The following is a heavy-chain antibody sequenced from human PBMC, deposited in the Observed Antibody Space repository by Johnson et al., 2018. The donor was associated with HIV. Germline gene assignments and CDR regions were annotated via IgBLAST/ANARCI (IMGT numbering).Heavy chain of an antibody. J-gene: IGHJ3*02. CDR3: ARPYILLQLVSAFDI. Sequence: QVQVVESGGGLVKPGGSLRLSCTASGFTFSSYAMHWVRQAPGEGLEWVAAISHDGSNKYYADSVQGRFTISRDNSKNTLYLQMNSLRDEDTAVYCCARPYILLQLVSAFDIWGQGTMVTVSS. V-gene: IGHV3-30-3*01. CDR2: ISHDGSNK. D-gene: IGHD6-6*01. CDR1: GFTFSSYA.